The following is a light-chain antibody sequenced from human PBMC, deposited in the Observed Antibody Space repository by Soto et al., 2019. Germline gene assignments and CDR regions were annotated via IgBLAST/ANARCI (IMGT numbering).Light chain of an antibody. Sequence: EIVLTQSPLSLPVTPGEPASISCRSSRNLLHSNGYNYLDWYLQKPGQSPQLLIYLGSNRASGVPDRFSGSGSGTDFTLKISRVEAEDVGVYYCMQPLQSWTFGQGTKVDIK. CDR1: RNLLHSNGYNY. CDR2: LGS. J-gene: IGKJ1*01. V-gene: IGKV2-28*01. CDR3: MQPLQSWT.